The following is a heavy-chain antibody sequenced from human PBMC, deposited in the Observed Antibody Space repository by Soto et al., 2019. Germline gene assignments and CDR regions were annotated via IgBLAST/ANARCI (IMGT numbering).Heavy chain of an antibody. CDR1: GFTFSSYS. D-gene: IGHD6-6*01. Sequence: EVQLVESGGGLVKPGVSLRLSCAASGFTFSSYSMNWVRQAPGKGLEWVSSISSSSSYIYYADSVKGRFTISRDNAKNSLYLQMNSLRAEDTAVYYCARAEDSGSSGNVGWGQGTLVTVSS. CDR2: ISSSSSYI. CDR3: ARAEDSGSSGNVG. J-gene: IGHJ4*02. V-gene: IGHV3-21*01.